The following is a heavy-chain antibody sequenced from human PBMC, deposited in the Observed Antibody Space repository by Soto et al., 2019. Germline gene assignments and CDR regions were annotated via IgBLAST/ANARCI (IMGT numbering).Heavy chain of an antibody. CDR1: GGSINSYY. Sequence: QVRLQESGPGLVKPSETLSLSCTVSGGSINSYYWSWIRQSPGKRMEWIGYVHHSWGSSYNPSLQXXVXXSLDTSKSQFSLKVTSVTATDTAVYYCARQGFGPLHGLVDVWGQGTTVTVSS. D-gene: IGHD3-10*01. V-gene: IGHV4-59*08. CDR3: ARQGFGPLHGLVDV. J-gene: IGHJ6*02. CDR2: VHHSWGS.